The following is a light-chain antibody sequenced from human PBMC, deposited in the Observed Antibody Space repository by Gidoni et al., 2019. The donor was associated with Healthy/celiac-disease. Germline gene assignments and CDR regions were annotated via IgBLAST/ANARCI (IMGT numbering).Light chain of an antibody. V-gene: IGKV3-15*01. Sequence: IVMTQSPATLSVSQGERATLSCRASQSVSSNLAWYQQKPGQAPRLLIYGASTRATGIPARFSSGGSGTEFTLTISILQSEDFAVYYCQQYNNWPLTFGQGTKVEIK. J-gene: IGKJ1*01. CDR3: QQYNNWPLT. CDR2: GAS. CDR1: QSVSSN.